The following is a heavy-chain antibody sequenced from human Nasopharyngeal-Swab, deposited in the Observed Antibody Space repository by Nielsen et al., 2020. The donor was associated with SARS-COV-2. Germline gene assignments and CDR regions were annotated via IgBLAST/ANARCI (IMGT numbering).Heavy chain of an antibody. CDR2: ISGSGDTT. Sequence: GESLKISCAASGFSFSDYWMIWVRQAPGKGLEWVSIISGSGDTTYYADSVNDRFTISRDNSKNTLYLQMNSLRVEDTALYYCAKAPYLRGLDVWGQGTTVTVSS. CDR3: AKAPYLRGLDV. V-gene: IGHV3-23*01. J-gene: IGHJ6*02. CDR1: GFSFSDYW. D-gene: IGHD2-21*01.